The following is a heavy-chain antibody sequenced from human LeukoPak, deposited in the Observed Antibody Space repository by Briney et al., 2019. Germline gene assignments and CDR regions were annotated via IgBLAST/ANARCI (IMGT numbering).Heavy chain of an antibody. J-gene: IGHJ4*02. V-gene: IGHV3-49*04. CDR3: ARFVPYFDY. CDR2: IRSKAYGGTT. D-gene: IGHD3-10*01. Sequence: TGRSLRLSCTASGFTFGDYAVSWVRQAPGKGLEWVGFIRSKAYGGTTEYAASVKGRFTISRDDSKSIAYLQSNSLKTEDTAVYYCARFVPYFDYWGQGTLVTVSS. CDR1: GFTFGDYA.